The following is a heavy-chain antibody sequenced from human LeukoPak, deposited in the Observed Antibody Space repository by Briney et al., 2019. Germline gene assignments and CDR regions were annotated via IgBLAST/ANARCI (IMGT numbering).Heavy chain of an antibody. CDR3: ARESLTRPPGCFDY. D-gene: IGHD3-9*01. CDR2: ISYDGSNE. J-gene: IGHJ4*02. V-gene: IGHV3-30-3*01. CDR1: GFTFSNYA. Sequence: GGSLRLSCAASGFTFSNYAMHWLRQAPGKGLEWVAQWVTLISYDGSNEHYADSVKGRFTISRDVSKNTLYLEMKSLRVEDTAVYYCARESLTRPPGCFDYWGQGTLVTVSS.